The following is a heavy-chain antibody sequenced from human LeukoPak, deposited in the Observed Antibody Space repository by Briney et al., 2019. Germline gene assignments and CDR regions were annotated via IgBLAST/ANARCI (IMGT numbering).Heavy chain of an antibody. V-gene: IGHV3-11*01. CDR1: GFTFSDHY. CDR2: ISSDGTTI. D-gene: IGHD4-23*01. J-gene: IGHJ4*02. Sequence: GGSLRLSCAASGFTFSDHYMSWILQAPGKGLEWLSYISSDGTTIQYADSVKGRFTISRDNAKNSLYLQMNSLRAEDTAVYYCAREERLRWTAYWGQGTLVTVSS. CDR3: AREERLRWTAY.